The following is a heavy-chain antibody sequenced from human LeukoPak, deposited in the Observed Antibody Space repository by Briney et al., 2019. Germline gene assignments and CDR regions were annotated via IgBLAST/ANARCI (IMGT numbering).Heavy chain of an antibody. Sequence: SETLSLTCTVSGYSISSGYYWGWIRQPPGKGLEWIGSIYNSGSTNYNPSLKSRVTISVDTSKNQFSLKLRSVTAADTAMYYCARAYSSSWYYNWFDPWGQGTLVTVSS. D-gene: IGHD6-13*01. CDR2: IYNSGST. V-gene: IGHV4-38-2*02. CDR1: GYSISSGYY. CDR3: ARAYSSSWYYNWFDP. J-gene: IGHJ5*02.